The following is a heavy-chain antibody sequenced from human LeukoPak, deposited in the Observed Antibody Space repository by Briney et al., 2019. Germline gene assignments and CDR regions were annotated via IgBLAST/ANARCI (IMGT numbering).Heavy chain of an antibody. CDR1: GFTFSSYA. J-gene: IGHJ6*02. V-gene: IGHV3-23*01. D-gene: IGHD3-22*01. Sequence: GGSLRLPCEASGFTFSSYAIRWVRQAPGTGLEWVSSIPGSGGATYYADSVRGRFSISRDSSKNTVYLQMNSLRDEDTAVYYCARARPWDSSRSYYFGMDVWGHGTTVTVSS. CDR3: ARARPWDSSRSYYFGMDV. CDR2: IPGSGGAT.